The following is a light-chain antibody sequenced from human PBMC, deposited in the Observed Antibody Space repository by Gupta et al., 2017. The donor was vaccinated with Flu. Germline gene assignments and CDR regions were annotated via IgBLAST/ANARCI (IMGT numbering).Light chain of an antibody. V-gene: IGKV2-30*01. CDR2: QVS. CDR1: QSLVYSDGNTY. CDR3: LQTTIWLT. Sequence: VLTPSPLSLPVTLGQPASISCTSSQSLVYSDGNTYLYWFHQRPGQSPRRLIYQVSNRDSGVPDRFSGSGSGTNFTLKISKVEAEDVGIYYCLQTTIWLTFGRGTKVEVK. J-gene: IGKJ4*01.